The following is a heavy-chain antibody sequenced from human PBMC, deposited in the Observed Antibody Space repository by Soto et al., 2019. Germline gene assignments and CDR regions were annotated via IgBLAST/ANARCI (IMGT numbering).Heavy chain of an antibody. CDR3: XXXXXGXYYDY. V-gene: IGHV3-23*01. CDR1: GFTFSSYA. CDR2: ISGSGDST. J-gene: IGHJ4*02. Sequence: EVQLLESGGGLVQPGGSLRLSCAASGFTFSSYAMRWVRQAPGKGLEWVSAISGSGDSTYYADSVKGRFTISRDNSKNTVYLXXXXLXXXDTXXXXXXXXXXGXYYDYWGQGTLVTVSS.